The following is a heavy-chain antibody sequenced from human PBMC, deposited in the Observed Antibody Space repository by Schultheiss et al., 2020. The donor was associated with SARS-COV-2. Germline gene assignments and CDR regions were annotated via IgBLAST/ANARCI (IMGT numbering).Heavy chain of an antibody. V-gene: IGHV4-59*01. CDR2: IYYSGST. D-gene: IGHD5-12*01. CDR1: GGSISSYY. J-gene: IGHJ4*02. CDR3: AREQWLRFKGTLGY. Sequence: SQTLSLTCTVSGGSISSYYWSWIRQPPGKGLEWIGYIYYSGSTNYNPSLKSRVTISVDTSKNQFSLKLSSVTAADTAVYYCAREQWLRFKGTLGYWGQGTLVTVSS.